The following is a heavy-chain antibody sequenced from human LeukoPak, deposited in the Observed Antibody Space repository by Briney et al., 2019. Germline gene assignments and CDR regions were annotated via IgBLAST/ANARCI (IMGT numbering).Heavy chain of an antibody. CDR3: ARDAAAGAFQYYYYYYGMDV. Sequence: GESVTLSCSACGFTFSSYAMLWVAPAPGRGREWVAFILYGGSNKYYTDSVKGRFTISRDNCKNTLYLQMNSLRAEDTAVYYCARDAAAGAFQYYYYYYGMDVWGQGTTDTVSS. CDR1: GFTFSSYA. V-gene: IGHV3-30-3*01. J-gene: IGHJ6*02. D-gene: IGHD4-17*01. CDR2: ILYGGSNK.